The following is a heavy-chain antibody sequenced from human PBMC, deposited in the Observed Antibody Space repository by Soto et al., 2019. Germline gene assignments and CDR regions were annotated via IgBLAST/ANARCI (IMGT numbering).Heavy chain of an antibody. CDR2: IHYSGST. CDR3: TRGGDPYKTGH. D-gene: IGHD2-21*01. V-gene: IGHV4-61*08. CDR1: GGSISSGDYY. J-gene: IGHJ4*02. Sequence: PSETLSLTCTVSGGSISSGDYYWSWIRQPPGKGLEWIGFIHYSGSTNYNPSLKGRVTMSVDTSKNQFSLKLTSVNTADTAIYYCTRGGDPYKTGHGGQETLVTVP.